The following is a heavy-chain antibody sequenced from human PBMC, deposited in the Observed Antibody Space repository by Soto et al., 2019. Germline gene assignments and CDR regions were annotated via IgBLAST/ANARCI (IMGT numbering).Heavy chain of an antibody. CDR2: IYPGDSDT. Sequence: PGESLKISCKGSGYSFTSYWIGWVRQMPGKGLEWMGIIYPGDSDTRYSPSFQGQVTISADKSISTAYLQWSSLKASDTAMYYCARGDYDILTGYYKSYYGMDVWGPGTTVTVSS. CDR1: GYSFTSYW. D-gene: IGHD3-9*01. J-gene: IGHJ6*02. V-gene: IGHV5-51*01. CDR3: ARGDYDILTGYYKSYYGMDV.